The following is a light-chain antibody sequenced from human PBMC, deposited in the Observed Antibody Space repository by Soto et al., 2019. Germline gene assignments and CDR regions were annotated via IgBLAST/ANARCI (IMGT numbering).Light chain of an antibody. CDR2: GAS. V-gene: IGKV3-20*01. J-gene: IGKJ2*01. CDR1: QSVSSNY. Sequence: EIVLTQSAGTLSLSPGERATLSCRASQSVSSNYLAWYQQKPGQAPRLLIYGASTRATGIPDRFSGSGSGTDFTLTISRLEPEDFAVYYCQLYDNSLYTFGQGTNLDIK. CDR3: QLYDNSLYT.